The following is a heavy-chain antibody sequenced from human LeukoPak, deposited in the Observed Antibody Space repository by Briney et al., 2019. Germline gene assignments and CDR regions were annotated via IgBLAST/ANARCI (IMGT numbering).Heavy chain of an antibody. J-gene: IGHJ1*01. V-gene: IGHV4-39*01. Sequence: PSETLSLTGTVSGGSISSSSYYWGWIRQPPGKGLEWIGSIYYSGSTYYNPSLKSRVTISVDTSKNQFSLKLSSVTAADTAVYYCARGDLLTIFGVVAEYFQHWGQGTLVTVSS. CDR1: GGSISSSSYY. CDR2: IYYSGST. CDR3: ARGDLLTIFGVVAEYFQH. D-gene: IGHD3-3*01.